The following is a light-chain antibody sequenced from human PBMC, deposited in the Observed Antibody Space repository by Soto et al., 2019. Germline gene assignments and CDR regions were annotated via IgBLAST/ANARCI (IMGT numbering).Light chain of an antibody. CDR3: QQYNNWPRT. Sequence: EIVMTQSPATLSVSPGERATLSCRASQSVSSNLAWYQQKPGQAPRLLIYGASTRATGIPARFSGSGSGTEFTLTISRLQSEDFAVYYCQQYNNWPRTFGPGTKVEIK. CDR1: QSVSSN. CDR2: GAS. V-gene: IGKV3-15*01. J-gene: IGKJ1*01.